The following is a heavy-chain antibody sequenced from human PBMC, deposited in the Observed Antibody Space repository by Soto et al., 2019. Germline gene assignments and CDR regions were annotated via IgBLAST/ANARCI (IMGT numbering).Heavy chain of an antibody. CDR2: IYPGDSDT. D-gene: IGHD2-2*02. J-gene: IGHJ4*02. Sequence: PGESLKISCKGSGYSFTSYWIGWVRQMPGKGLEWMGIIYPGDSDTRYSPSFQGQVTISADKSISTAYLQWSSLKASDTAMYYCARGASPGGYCSSTSCYSPPPLKWGQGTLVTVSS. CDR1: GYSFTSYW. CDR3: ARGASPGGYCSSTSCYSPPPLK. V-gene: IGHV5-51*01.